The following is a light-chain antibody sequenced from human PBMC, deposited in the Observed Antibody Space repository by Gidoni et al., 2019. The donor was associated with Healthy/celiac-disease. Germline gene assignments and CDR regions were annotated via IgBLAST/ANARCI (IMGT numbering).Light chain of an antibody. V-gene: IGKV2-28*01. CDR1: QSLLHSNGYNY. CDR2: LGS. CDR3: MQALQTPWT. J-gene: IGKJ1*01. Sequence: DIGMTQSPLPLPVTPGEPASISCRSSQSLLHSNGYNYLDWYLKKPGQSPQLLIYLGSNRASGVPDRFSGSGSGTDFTLKISRVEAENVGVYYCMQALQTPWTFGQGTKVEIK.